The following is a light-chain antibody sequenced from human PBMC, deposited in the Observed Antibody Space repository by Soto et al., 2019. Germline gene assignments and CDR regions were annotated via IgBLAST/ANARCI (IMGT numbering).Light chain of an antibody. CDR2: YDD. CDR3: AAWDDSLNVVV. V-gene: IGLV1-36*01. Sequence: QSALTQPPSVSEAPRQRVTISCSGSSSNIGNNAVNWYQQLPGKAPKLLIYYDDLLPSGVSDRFSGSKSGTSASLAISGLQSEDEADYYCAAWDDSLNVVVFGGGTKVTVL. J-gene: IGLJ2*01. CDR1: SSNIGNNA.